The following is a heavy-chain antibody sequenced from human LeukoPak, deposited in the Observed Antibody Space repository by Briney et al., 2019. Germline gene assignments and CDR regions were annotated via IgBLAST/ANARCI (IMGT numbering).Heavy chain of an antibody. V-gene: IGHV4-39*07. D-gene: IGHD3-10*01. Sequence: SETLSLTCTVSGGSISSSSYYWGWIRQPPGKGLEWIGSIYYSGSTYYNPSLKSRVTISVDTSKNQFSLKLSSVTAADTAVYYCARDPWGFGETTFDFWGQGTLVTVSS. CDR1: GGSISSSSYY. CDR3: ARDPWGFGETTFDF. CDR2: IYYSGST. J-gene: IGHJ4*02.